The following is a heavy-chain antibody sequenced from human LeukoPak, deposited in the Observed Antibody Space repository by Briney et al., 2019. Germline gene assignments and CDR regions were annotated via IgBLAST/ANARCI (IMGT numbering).Heavy chain of an antibody. CDR3: ARDGVLRYFDSYYYYYMDV. J-gene: IGHJ6*03. CDR2: ISGSGGST. CDR1: GFTFSSYA. D-gene: IGHD3-9*01. Sequence: GGSLRLSCAASGFTFSSYAMSWVRQAPGKGLEWVSAISGSGGSTYYADSVKGRFTISRDNSKNTLYLQMNSLRAEDTAVYYCARDGVLRYFDSYYYYYMDVWGKGTTVTISS. V-gene: IGHV3-23*01.